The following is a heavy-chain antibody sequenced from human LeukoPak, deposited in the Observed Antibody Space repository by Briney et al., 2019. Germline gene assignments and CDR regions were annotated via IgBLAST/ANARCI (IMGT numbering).Heavy chain of an antibody. D-gene: IGHD3-22*01. CDR2: IGDSGDNT. CDR3: AKEGYYYGGSGYYLFEY. Sequence: GGSLRLSCAASGFTFSNYAMNWIRQAPGKGLEWVSGIGDSGDNTYYADSVKGRFTISRDNSKNTLYLHMASLRAEDAAVYYCAKEGYYYGGSGYYLFEYWGQGTLVTVSS. CDR1: GFTFSNYA. J-gene: IGHJ4*02. V-gene: IGHV3-23*01.